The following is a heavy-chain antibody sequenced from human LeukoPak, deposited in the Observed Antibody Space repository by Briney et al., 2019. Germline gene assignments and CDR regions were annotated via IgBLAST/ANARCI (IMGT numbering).Heavy chain of an antibody. D-gene: IGHD6-19*01. Sequence: PGGSLRLSCAASGFTFGSCGMHWVRQAPGKGLEWVAVISYDGSNKYYADSVKGRFTISRDNSKNTLFLEMNSLRAEDTAVYYCAKALTSGWYLDAFNIWGQGTMVTVSS. CDR3: AKALTSGWYLDAFNI. CDR1: GFTFGSCG. J-gene: IGHJ3*02. CDR2: ISYDGSNK. V-gene: IGHV3-30*18.